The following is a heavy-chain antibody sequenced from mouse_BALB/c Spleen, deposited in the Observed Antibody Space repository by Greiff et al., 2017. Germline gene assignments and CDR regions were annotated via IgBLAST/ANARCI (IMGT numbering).Heavy chain of an antibody. J-gene: IGHJ3*01. V-gene: IGHV1-5*01. CDR3: TGWFAY. CDR1: GYTFTSYW. CDR2: IYPGNSDT. Sequence: EVQLQQSGPVLATPAPSLSISCKVSGYTFTSYWMHWVNQRPGQGLEWMGAIYPGNSDTSYNEKFKGKAKLTADTSTSNAYMTHSSLTNEYTAGYSCTGWFAYWGQGTLVTVSA.